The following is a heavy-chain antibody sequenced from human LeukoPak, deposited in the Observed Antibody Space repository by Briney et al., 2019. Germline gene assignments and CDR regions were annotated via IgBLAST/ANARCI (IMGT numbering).Heavy chain of an antibody. Sequence: PGQSLRLSCAASGFTFSSYAMSWVRQAPGKGLEWVSAISGSGGSTYYADSVKGRFTISRHNSKHTPYLQMNSLRTEETGVYYCAKGGLKSAVVGTRYYYYGMDVWGQGTRSPSP. CDR2: ISGSGGST. V-gene: IGHV3-23*01. J-gene: IGHJ6*02. CDR1: GFTFSSYA. D-gene: IGHD6-19*01. CDR3: AKGGLKSAVVGTRYYYYGMDV.